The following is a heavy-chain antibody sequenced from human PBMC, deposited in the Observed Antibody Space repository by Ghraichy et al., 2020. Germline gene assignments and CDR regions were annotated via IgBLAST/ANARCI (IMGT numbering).Heavy chain of an antibody. D-gene: IGHD2-2*01. CDR1: GGSISSSSNY. J-gene: IGHJ6*03. CDR3: ARIYCSTTNCRYYYYYVDV. V-gene: IGHV4-39*01. Sequence: SETLSLTCTVSGGSISSSSNYWGWIRQSPGKGLEWIGHIYHSGTTYYNPSLNSRLTISVDTSQNQFSLRLRSVTAADTAVYYCARIYCSTTNCRYYYYYVDVWGKGTTVTVSS. CDR2: IYHSGTT.